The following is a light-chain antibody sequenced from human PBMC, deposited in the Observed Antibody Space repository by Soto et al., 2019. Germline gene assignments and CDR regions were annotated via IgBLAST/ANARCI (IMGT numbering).Light chain of an antibody. V-gene: IGKV1-39*01. CDR1: QNINTY. Sequence: DIQMTQSPSSLSASVGDSVTITCRASQNINTYLNWYRQKPGTAPKLLIYATSILQSGVPSRFSATGSGTDFTLTISCLQREDFATYYCQQSYTAPRTFGQGTKLEIK. CDR3: QQSYTAPRT. J-gene: IGKJ2*02. CDR2: ATS.